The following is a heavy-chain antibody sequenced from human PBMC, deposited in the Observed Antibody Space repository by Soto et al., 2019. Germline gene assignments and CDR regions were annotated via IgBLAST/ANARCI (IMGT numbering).Heavy chain of an antibody. J-gene: IGHJ4*02. CDR3: ARDRASGSYFPYFDY. D-gene: IGHD1-26*01. CDR2: IIPIFGTA. V-gene: IGHV1-69*13. Sequence: SVKVSCKASGGTFSSCAISWVRQAPGQGLEWMGGIIPIFGTANYAQKFQGRVTITADESTSTAYMELSSLRSEDTAVYYCARDRASGSYFPYFDYWGQGTLVTVSS. CDR1: GGTFSSCA.